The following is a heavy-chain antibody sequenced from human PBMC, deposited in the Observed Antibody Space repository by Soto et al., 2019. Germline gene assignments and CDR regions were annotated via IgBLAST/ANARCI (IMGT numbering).Heavy chain of an antibody. CDR2: ISAYNGNT. D-gene: IGHD1-26*01. CDR3: ARPSGRLRSYWYFDL. CDR1: GYTFTNYG. V-gene: IGHV1-18*01. J-gene: IGHJ2*01. Sequence: QVQLVQSGAEVKKPGASVKVSCKASGYTFTNYGINWVRQAPGQGLEWMGWISAYNGNTNYAQKFQDRVTMTTDTSTSTAYMELRSLRSDDTAVYYCARPSGRLRSYWYFDLWGRGTLVTVSS.